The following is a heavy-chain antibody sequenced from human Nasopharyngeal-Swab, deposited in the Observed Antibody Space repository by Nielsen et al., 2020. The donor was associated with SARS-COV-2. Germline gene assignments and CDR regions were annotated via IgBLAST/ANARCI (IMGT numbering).Heavy chain of an antibody. CDR3: TTDRFYDYVWGSYRPNDY. J-gene: IGHJ4*02. D-gene: IGHD3-16*02. V-gene: IGHV3-15*01. CDR1: GSTFSNAW. CDR2: IKSKTDGGTT. Sequence: GESLKISCAASGSTFSNAWMSWVRQAPGKGLEWVGRIKSKTDGGTTDYAAPVKGRFTISRDDSKNTLYLQMNSLKTEDTAVYYCTTDRFYDYVWGSYRPNDYWGQGTLVTVSS.